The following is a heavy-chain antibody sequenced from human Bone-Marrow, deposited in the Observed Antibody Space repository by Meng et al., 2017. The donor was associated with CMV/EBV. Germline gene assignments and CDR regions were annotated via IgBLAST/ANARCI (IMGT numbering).Heavy chain of an antibody. V-gene: IGHV1-2*02. CDR3: ARTPSSSSLGFS. J-gene: IGHJ5*02. CDR1: GYTFTGYY. CDR2: INPNSGGT. Sequence: ASVKVSCKASGYTFTGYYMHWVRQAPGQGLEWMGWINPNSGGTNYAQKFQGRVTMTRDTSISTAYMERSRLRSDDTAVYYCARTPSSSSLGFSWGQGTLVTVSS. D-gene: IGHD6-6*01.